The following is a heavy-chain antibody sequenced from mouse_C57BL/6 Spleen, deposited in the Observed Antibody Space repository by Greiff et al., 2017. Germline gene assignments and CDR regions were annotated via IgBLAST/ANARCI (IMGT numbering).Heavy chain of an antibody. Sequence: EVMLMESEGGLVQPGSSMKLSCTASGFTFSDYYMAWVRQDPEKGLEWVANINYDGSSTYYLDSLKSRFIISRDKAKNILYLQMSSLKSEDTATYYGARDQDYAMDYWGQGTSVTVSS. CDR3: ARDQDYAMDY. J-gene: IGHJ4*01. CDR2: INYDGSST. V-gene: IGHV5-16*01. CDR1: GFTFSDYY. D-gene: IGHD3-2*02.